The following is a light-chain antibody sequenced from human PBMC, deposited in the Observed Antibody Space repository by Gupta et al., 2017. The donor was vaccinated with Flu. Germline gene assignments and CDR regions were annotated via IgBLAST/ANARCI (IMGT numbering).Light chain of an antibody. CDR3: QQSDSTPLT. J-gene: IGKJ4*01. Sequence: DIQMTQPPSSLSASVGDRVTITCRASQSISSYLNWYQQKPGKAPKLLIYAASRSQSGVPSRFSGSASATDFTLTISMLQPEDFATYYCQQSDSTPLTFGGGTKVEIK. CDR2: AAS. V-gene: IGKV1-39*01. CDR1: QSISSY.